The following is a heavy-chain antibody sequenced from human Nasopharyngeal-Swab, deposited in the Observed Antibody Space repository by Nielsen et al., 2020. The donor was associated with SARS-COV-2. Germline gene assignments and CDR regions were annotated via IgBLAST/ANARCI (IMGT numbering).Heavy chain of an antibody. Sequence: GGSLRLSCAASGFTFSNYWMSWVRQAPGKGLNWVSAISGAGSSTYYADSVKGRFTISRDNSKNTLYLQMNSLRAEDTALYYCVKGGYLHDYINYGDWFDPWGLGTLVTVSS. CDR1: GFTFSNYW. D-gene: IGHD4-11*01. V-gene: IGHV3-23*01. J-gene: IGHJ5*02. CDR2: ISGAGSST. CDR3: VKGGYLHDYINYGDWFDP.